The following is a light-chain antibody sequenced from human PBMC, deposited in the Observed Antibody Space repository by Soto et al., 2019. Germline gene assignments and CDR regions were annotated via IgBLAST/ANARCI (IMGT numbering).Light chain of an antibody. J-gene: IGKJ5*01. CDR3: EPYTNWPT. V-gene: IGKV3-15*01. CDR2: GAS. Sequence: EIVMTQSPATLSVSPGERATLSCRASQSVSSNLAWYQQKPGQAPRVLIYGASSRATGVPARFGGSGSGTEFTPSISSLQSEDFVVYDCEPYTNWPTFGQATRLEVK. CDR1: QSVSSN.